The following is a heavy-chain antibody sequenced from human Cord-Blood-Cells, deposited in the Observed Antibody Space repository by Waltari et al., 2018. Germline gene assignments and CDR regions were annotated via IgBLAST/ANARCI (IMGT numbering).Heavy chain of an antibody. CDR1: GLSFSRYS. J-gene: IGHJ3*02. V-gene: IGHV3-21*01. Sequence: EVQLVESGGGLVKPGGSLRLSWAASGLSFSRYSMNWVRQAPGKGLEWVSSISSSSSYIYYADSVKGRFTISRDNAKNSLYLQMNSLRAEDTAVYYCARSGYFGDAFDIWGQGTMVTVSS. D-gene: IGHD3-10*01. CDR3: ARSGYFGDAFDI. CDR2: ISSSSSYI.